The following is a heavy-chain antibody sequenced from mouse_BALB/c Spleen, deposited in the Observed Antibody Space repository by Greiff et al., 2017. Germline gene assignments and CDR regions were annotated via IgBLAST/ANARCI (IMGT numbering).Heavy chain of an antibody. CDR1: GFAFSSYD. V-gene: IGHV5-12-1*01. CDR2: ISSGGGST. CDR3: ARQNWADY. J-gene: IGHJ2*01. D-gene: IGHD4-1*01. Sequence: EVKVVESGGGLVKPGGSLKLSCAASGFAFSSYDMSWVRQTPEKRLEWVAYISSGGGSTYYPDTVKGRFTISRDNAKNTLYLQMSSLKSEDTAMYYCARQNWADYWGQGTTLTVSS.